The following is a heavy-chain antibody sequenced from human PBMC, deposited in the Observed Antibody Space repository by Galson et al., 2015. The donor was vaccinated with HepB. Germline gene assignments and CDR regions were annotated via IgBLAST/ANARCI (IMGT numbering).Heavy chain of an antibody. CDR1: GFSLSTSGVG. CDR2: IYWDDDK. J-gene: IGHJ4*02. V-gene: IGHV2-5*02. CDR3: AHNYDSSGYYQPYYFDY. D-gene: IGHD3-22*01. Sequence: LVKPTQTLTLTCTFSGFSLSTSGVGVGWIRQPPGKALEWLAPIYWDDDKRYSPSLKSRLTITKDTSKNQVVLTMTNMDPVDTATYYCAHNYDSSGYYQPYYFDYWGQGTLVTVSS.